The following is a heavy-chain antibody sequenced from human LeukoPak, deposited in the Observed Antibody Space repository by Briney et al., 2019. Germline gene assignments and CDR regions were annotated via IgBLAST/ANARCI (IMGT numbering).Heavy chain of an antibody. CDR2: INHSGST. V-gene: IGHV4-34*01. J-gene: IGHJ4*02. CDR1: GGSFSGYY. CDR3: AREGCSSTSCDFDY. D-gene: IGHD2-2*01. Sequence: SETLSPTCAVYGGSFSGYYWSWIRQPPGKGLEWIGEINHSGSTNYNPSLKSRVTISVDTSKNQFSLKLSSVTAADTAVYYCAREGCSSTSCDFDYWGQGTLVTVSS.